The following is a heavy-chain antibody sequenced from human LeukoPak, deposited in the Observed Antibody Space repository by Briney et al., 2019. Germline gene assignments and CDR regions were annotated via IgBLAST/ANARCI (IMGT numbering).Heavy chain of an antibody. Sequence: GGSLRLSCAASGFTFGSYAMSWVRQAPGKGLEWVSAISGSGGSTYYADSVKGRFTISRDNSKNTLYLQMNSLRAEDTAVYYCAKGTTVTYYFDYWGQGTLVTVSS. CDR3: AKGTTVTYYFDY. D-gene: IGHD4-17*01. CDR2: ISGSGGST. V-gene: IGHV3-23*01. CDR1: GFTFGSYA. J-gene: IGHJ4*02.